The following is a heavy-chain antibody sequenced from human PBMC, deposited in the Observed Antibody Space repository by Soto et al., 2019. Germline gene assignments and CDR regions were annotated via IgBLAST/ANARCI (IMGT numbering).Heavy chain of an antibody. CDR2: INPSGGST. Sequence: GASVKVSCKASGYTFTSYYMHWVRQAPGQGLEWMGIINPSGGSTSYAQKFQGRVTMTRDTSTSTVYMELSSLRSEDTAVYYCARDLRVTFGGVLVPTWGQGTLVTVSS. D-gene: IGHD3-16*02. V-gene: IGHV1-46*01. CDR1: GYTFTSYY. CDR3: ARDLRVTFGGVLVPT. J-gene: IGHJ5*02.